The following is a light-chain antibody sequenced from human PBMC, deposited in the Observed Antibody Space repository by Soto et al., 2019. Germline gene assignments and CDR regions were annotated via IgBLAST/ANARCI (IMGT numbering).Light chain of an antibody. Sequence: EIVLTQSPGTLSLSPGERATLSCRASQSVSSSYLAWYQQKPDQAPRLLIYGASSRATGIPDRFSGSGSGTDFTLIISRLEPEDFAVYYCQQYGSSPLTFGGGTKVEIK. J-gene: IGKJ4*01. CDR1: QSVSSSY. CDR2: GAS. CDR3: QQYGSSPLT. V-gene: IGKV3-20*01.